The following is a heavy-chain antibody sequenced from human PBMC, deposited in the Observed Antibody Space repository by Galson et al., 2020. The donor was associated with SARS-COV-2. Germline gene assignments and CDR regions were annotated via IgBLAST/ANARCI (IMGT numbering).Heavy chain of an antibody. CDR2: IYYSGST. J-gene: IGHJ5*02. Sequence: SETLSLTCTVSGGSISSGGYYWSWIRQHPGKGLEWIGYIYYSGSTYYNPSLKSRVTISVDTSKNQFSLKLSSVTAADTAVYYCARAHLRSITIFGVVRDRGFDPWGQGTLVTVSS. D-gene: IGHD3-3*01. V-gene: IGHV4-31*03. CDR1: GGSISSGGYY. CDR3: ARAHLRSITIFGVVRDRGFDP.